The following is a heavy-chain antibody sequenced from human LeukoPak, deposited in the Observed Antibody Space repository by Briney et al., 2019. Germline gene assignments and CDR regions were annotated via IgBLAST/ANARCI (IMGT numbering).Heavy chain of an antibody. CDR1: GGSISSSSYS. Sequence: SETLSLTCTVSGGSISSSSYSWGWIRQPPGKGLEWVGNIYYTGSTYYNPSLKSRVTISVDTSKNQFSLKLSSVTAADTAVCYCAREGGDDSSGYLPYYFDYWGQGTLVTVSS. J-gene: IGHJ4*02. V-gene: IGHV4-39*07. D-gene: IGHD3-22*01. CDR2: IYYTGST. CDR3: AREGGDDSSGYLPYYFDY.